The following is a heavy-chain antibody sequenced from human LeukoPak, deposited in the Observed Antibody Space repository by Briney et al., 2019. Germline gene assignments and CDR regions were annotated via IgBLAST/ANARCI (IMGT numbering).Heavy chain of an antibody. CDR1: GYTFTGYY. Sequence: ASVKVSCKASGYTFTGYYMHWVRQAPGHGLEWMGWINPNSGGTNYAQKFQGWVTMTRDTSISTAYMELSRLRSDDTAVYYCARVAGGIYGSGSYLDYWGQGTLVTVSS. V-gene: IGHV1-2*04. CDR2: INPNSGGT. D-gene: IGHD3-10*01. CDR3: ARVAGGIYGSGSYLDY. J-gene: IGHJ4*02.